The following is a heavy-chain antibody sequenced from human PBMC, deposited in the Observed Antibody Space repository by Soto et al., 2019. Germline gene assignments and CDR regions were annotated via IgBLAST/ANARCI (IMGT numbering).Heavy chain of an antibody. Sequence: SETLSLTCTVSGGSISSSSYYWGWIRQPPGKGLEWIGSIYYSGNTYYNPSLKGRVTMSVDTSKNQFLLRLTSMTAADTATYYCARHIRDYGWGTYRPGGWFDPWGQGTLVTVSS. CDR3: ARHIRDYGWGTYRPGGWFDP. J-gene: IGHJ5*02. V-gene: IGHV4-39*01. CDR2: IYYSGNT. CDR1: GGSISSSSYY. D-gene: IGHD3-16*02.